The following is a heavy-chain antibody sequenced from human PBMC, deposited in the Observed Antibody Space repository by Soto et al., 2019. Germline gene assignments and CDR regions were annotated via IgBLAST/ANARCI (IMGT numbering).Heavy chain of an antibody. Sequence: QVQLVQSGAEVRQPASSVKVSCKTSGGTFSSYAISWVRQAPGQGLEWMGGIVPIVDTSTYAQKFQGRVTITADESTSTFYMELISLRSDDTAVYYCVRVVAIPGYPDNWGQGTLVTVSS. CDR1: GGTFSSYA. D-gene: IGHD5-12*01. CDR2: IVPIVDTS. J-gene: IGHJ4*02. V-gene: IGHV1-69*12. CDR3: VRVVAIPGYPDN.